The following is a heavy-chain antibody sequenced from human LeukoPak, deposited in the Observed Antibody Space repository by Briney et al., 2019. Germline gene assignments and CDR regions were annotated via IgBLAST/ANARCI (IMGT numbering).Heavy chain of an antibody. Sequence: KPSETLSLTCAVSGYSISSGYYWGWIRQPPGKGLEWIGSIYHSGSTYYNPSLKSRVTISVDTSKNQFSLKLSSVTAADTAVYYCARSQPVDYWGQGTLVTVSS. CDR1: GYSISSGYY. CDR2: IYHSGST. D-gene: IGHD2-2*01. J-gene: IGHJ4*02. CDR3: ARSQPVDY. V-gene: IGHV4-38-2*01.